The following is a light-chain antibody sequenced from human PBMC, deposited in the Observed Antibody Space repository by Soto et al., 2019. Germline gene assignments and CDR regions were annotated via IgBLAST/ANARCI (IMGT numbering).Light chain of an antibody. Sequence: IVLTQSPGTLSLSPVERATLSCRASQSVSSSYLAWYQQKPGQAPRLLIYGASSRATGIPDRFSGSGSGTDFTLTISRLEPEDFAVYYCQQYGSSPWTFGQGTKVDI. V-gene: IGKV3-20*01. J-gene: IGKJ1*01. CDR1: QSVSSSY. CDR2: GAS. CDR3: QQYGSSPWT.